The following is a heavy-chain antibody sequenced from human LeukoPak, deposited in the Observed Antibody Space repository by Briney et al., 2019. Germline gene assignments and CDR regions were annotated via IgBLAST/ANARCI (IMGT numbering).Heavy chain of an antibody. CDR2: TSNSAGRT. CDR1: GFTFSNYA. V-gene: IGHV3-23*01. CDR3: AKESSGWSKFDY. Sequence: GRSLRLSCAASGFTFSNYAMSWVRQAPGKGLEWVSTTSNSAGRTYYAGSVKGRFTISRDNSKNTLYLQMNSLRAEDTAVYYCAKESSGWSKFDYWGQGTLVTVSS. J-gene: IGHJ4*02. D-gene: IGHD6-19*01.